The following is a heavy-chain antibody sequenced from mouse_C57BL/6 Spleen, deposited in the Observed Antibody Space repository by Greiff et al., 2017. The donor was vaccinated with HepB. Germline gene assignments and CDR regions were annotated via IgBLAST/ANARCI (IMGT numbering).Heavy chain of an antibody. CDR1: GYAFSSSW. CDR2: IYPGDGDT. J-gene: IGHJ3*01. Sequence: VKVVESGPELVKPGASVKISCKASGYAFSSSWMNWVKQRPGKGLEWIGRIYPGDGDTNYNGKFKGKATLTADKSSSTAYMQLSSLTSEDSAVYFCARSGEGFAYWGQGTLVTVSA. V-gene: IGHV1-82*01. D-gene: IGHD3-1*01. CDR3: ARSGEGFAY.